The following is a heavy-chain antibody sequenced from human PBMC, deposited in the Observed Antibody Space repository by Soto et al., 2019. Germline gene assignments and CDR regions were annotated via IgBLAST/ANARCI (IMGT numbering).Heavy chain of an antibody. V-gene: IGHV3-21*01. J-gene: IGHJ4*02. Sequence: PGGSLRLSCAASGFTCSSYIMNWVRQAPGKGLEWVSSISSSSSYIYYADSVKGRFTISRDNAKNSLYLQMNSLRAEDTAVYYCARAVRFLAPQAYWGQGTLVTVSS. CDR3: ARAVRFLAPQAY. CDR2: ISSSSSYI. D-gene: IGHD3-3*01. CDR1: GFTCSSYI.